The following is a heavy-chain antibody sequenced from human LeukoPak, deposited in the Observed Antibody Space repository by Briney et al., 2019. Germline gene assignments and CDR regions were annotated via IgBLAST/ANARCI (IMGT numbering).Heavy chain of an antibody. CDR3: ASGAPPRTTGVDNWFDP. CDR2: INPNSGGT. V-gene: IGHV1-2*02. D-gene: IGHD4-23*01. J-gene: IGHJ5*02. CDR1: GYTFSSYA. Sequence: ASVKVSCKASGYTFSSYAMNWVRQAPGQGLEWMGWINPNSGGTNYAQKFQGRVTMTRDTSISTAYMELSRLRSDDTAVYYCASGAPPRTTGVDNWFDPWGQGTLVTVSS.